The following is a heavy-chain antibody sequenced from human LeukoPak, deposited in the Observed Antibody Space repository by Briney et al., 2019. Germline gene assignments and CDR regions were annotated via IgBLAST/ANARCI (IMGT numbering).Heavy chain of an antibody. V-gene: IGHV3-64*01. CDR2: ISSNGGST. J-gene: IGHJ4*02. Sequence: GGSLRLSCAASGXTFSSYAMHWVRQAPGKGLEYVSAISSNGGSTYYANSVKGSFTISRDNSKNTLFLQMGSLRAEDMAVYYCARGGSIAARPIDYWGQGTLVTVSS. D-gene: IGHD6-6*01. CDR1: GXTFSSYA. CDR3: ARGGSIAARPIDY.